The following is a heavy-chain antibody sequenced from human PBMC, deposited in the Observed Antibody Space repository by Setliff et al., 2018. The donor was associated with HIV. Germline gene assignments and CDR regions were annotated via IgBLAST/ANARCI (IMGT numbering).Heavy chain of an antibody. Sequence: GGSLRLSCAASGFTVSSNYMSWVRQAPGKGLEWVSVIYSGGSTYYADSVKGRFTISRDNSKNTLYLQMNSLRAEDTAVYYCATPDDSSLSYYFNYWGQGTLVTVSS. V-gene: IGHV3-53*01. J-gene: IGHJ4*02. CDR1: GFTVSSNY. CDR3: ATPDDSSLSYYFNY. D-gene: IGHD3-22*01. CDR2: IYSGGST.